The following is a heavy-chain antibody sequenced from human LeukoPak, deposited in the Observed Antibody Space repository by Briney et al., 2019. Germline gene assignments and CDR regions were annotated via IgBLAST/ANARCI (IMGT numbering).Heavy chain of an antibody. CDR3: ARGEWELILD. V-gene: IGHV1-46*01. CDR1: GYTFSTYY. Sequence: ASVKVSCKASGYTFSTYYMHWVRQAPGQGLEWMGMINPSGGSTNYAEKFQGGVTMTRDTSTRTVYMELSSLRAEDTAVYYCARGEWELILDWGQGTLVTVSS. CDR2: INPSGGST. J-gene: IGHJ4*02. D-gene: IGHD1-26*01.